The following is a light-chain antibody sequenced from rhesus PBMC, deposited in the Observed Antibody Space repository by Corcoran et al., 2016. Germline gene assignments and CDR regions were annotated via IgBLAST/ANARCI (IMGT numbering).Light chain of an antibody. J-gene: IGKJ2*01. CDR2: YAT. CDR1: QGISSY. Sequence: DIQMTQSPSSVSASVGDRVTITCRASQGISSYLAWYQQKPGKAPKLLIYYATTLQSGVTSRFSGSGFGTEFTLTISSLQPEDFATYYCQQYNRLPYSFGQGTKVEIK. V-gene: IGKV1-25*01. CDR3: QQYNRLPYS.